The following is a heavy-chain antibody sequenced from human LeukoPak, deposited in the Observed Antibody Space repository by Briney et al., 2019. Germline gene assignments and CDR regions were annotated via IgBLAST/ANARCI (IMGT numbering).Heavy chain of an antibody. CDR3: ARGVGYCSSTSCYWWFDP. V-gene: IGHV3-74*01. CDR2: INSDGSST. Sequence: GGSLRLSCTASGFTFSSYWMHWVRQAPGKGLVWVSRINSDGSSTSYADSVKGRFTISRDNAKNTLYLQMNSLRAEDTAVYYCARGVGYCSSTSCYWWFDPWGQGTLVTVSS. CDR1: GFTFSSYW. J-gene: IGHJ5*02. D-gene: IGHD2-2*01.